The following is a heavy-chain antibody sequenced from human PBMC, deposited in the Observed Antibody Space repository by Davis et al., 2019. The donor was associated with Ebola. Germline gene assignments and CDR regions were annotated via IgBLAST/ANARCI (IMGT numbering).Heavy chain of an antibody. J-gene: IGHJ4*02. CDR1: GFTFDDYA. D-gene: IGHD6-13*01. CDR2: ISWNSGSI. CDR3: AKDYGIYGSSWYGDFDY. Sequence: SLKISCAASGFTFDDYAMHWVRQAPGKGLEWVSGISWNSGSIGYADSVKGRFTISRDNAKNSLYLQMNSLRAEDTALYYCAKDYGIYGSSWYGDFDYWGQGTLVTVSS. V-gene: IGHV3-9*01.